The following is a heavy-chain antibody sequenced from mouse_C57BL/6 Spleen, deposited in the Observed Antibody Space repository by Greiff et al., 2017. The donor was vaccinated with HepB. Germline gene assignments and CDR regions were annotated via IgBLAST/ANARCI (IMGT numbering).Heavy chain of an antibody. V-gene: IGHV14-1*01. D-gene: IGHD3-2*02. CDR1: GFNIKDYY. CDR3: TTASTGYVYYAMDY. J-gene: IGHJ4*01. CDR2: IDPEDGDT. Sequence: VQLQQSGAELVRPGASVKLSCTASGFNIKDYYMHWVKQRPEQGLEWIGRIDPEDGDTEYASKFQGKATMTADTSSNTAYLQLSSLTSEDTAVYYCTTASTGYVYYAMDYWGQGTSVTVSS.